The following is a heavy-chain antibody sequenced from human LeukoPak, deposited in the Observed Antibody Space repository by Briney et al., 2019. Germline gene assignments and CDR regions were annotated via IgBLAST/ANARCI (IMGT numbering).Heavy chain of an antibody. CDR3: ARHGYIQFWLY. CDR1: GASITRDTYF. CDR2: IDSSGTT. V-gene: IGHV4-39*01. D-gene: IGHD5-18*01. Sequence: SETLSLTCTVSGASITRDTYFWGWLRQSPEKGLEWIGSIDSSGTTHYNSSLKSRVIISADTSKNQVSLNLTSVTSADTAVYYCARHGYIQFWLYWGQGTQVIVSS. J-gene: IGHJ4*02.